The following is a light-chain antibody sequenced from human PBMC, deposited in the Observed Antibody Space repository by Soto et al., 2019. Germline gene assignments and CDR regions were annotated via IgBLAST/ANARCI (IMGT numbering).Light chain of an antibody. V-gene: IGKV1-12*01. Sequence: IQMTQSPSTLSASVGDRVTITCRASQGISSWLAWYQKKKGKAPKLLIYAASSLQSGVPSRLRGSGYGTDLTITISSMKNEDFETYYCQQANSFTITFGHGTRLEIK. CDR3: QQANSFTIT. CDR1: QGISSW. J-gene: IGKJ5*01. CDR2: AAS.